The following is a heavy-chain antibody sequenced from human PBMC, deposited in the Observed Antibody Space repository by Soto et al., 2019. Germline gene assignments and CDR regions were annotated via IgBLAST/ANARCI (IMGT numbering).Heavy chain of an antibody. CDR2: INSGGGST. J-gene: IGHJ6*02. CDR3: AAARYYYDSSGYYDYYYGMDV. V-gene: IGHV1-46*01. CDR1: GYTFTNYY. D-gene: IGHD3-22*01. Sequence: GASVKVSCKASGYTFTNYYIYWVRQAPGQGLEWMGIINSGGGSTSYAQKFQGRVTMTRDTSTSTVYMELSSLRSEDTAVYYCAAARYYYDSSGYYDYYYGMDVWGQGTTVTVSS.